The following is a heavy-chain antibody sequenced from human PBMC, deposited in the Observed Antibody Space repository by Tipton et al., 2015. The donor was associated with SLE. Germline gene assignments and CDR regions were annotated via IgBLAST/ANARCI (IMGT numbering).Heavy chain of an antibody. Sequence: GSLRLSCTVSGGSISSSSYYWGWIRQPPGKGLEWIGSIYYSGSTYYNPSLKSRVTISVDTSKNQFSLKLSSVTAADTAVYYCASWRGATDYWGQGTLVTVSS. J-gene: IGHJ4*02. D-gene: IGHD1-26*01. V-gene: IGHV4-39*07. CDR3: ASWRGATDY. CDR2: IYYSGST. CDR1: GGSISSSSYY.